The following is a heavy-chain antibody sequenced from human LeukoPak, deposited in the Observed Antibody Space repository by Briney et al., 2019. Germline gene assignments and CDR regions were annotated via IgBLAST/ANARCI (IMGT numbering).Heavy chain of an antibody. Sequence: GGALRLSCAASGNYWMHWVRQAPGKGLLWVSHINSDGSWTSYADSVKGRFTISKDNAKNTVYLQMNNLRAEDAAVYYCVSFYETDWGRGTLVTVSS. CDR1: GNYW. CDR2: INSDGSWT. V-gene: IGHV3-74*01. CDR3: VSFYETD. D-gene: IGHD2/OR15-2a*01. J-gene: IGHJ4*02.